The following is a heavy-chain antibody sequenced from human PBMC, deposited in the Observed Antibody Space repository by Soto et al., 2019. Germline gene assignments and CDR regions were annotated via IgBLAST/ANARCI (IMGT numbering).Heavy chain of an antibody. CDR1: GFTFSSYA. CDR2: ISYDGSKI. V-gene: IGHV3-30-3*01. D-gene: IGHD3-22*01. J-gene: IGHJ4*02. Sequence: GGSLRLSCAASGFTFSSYAMHWVRQAPGKGLEWVAVISYDGSKIYYADSVKGRFTISRDNSKNTLYLQMSSLRAEDTAVYYCAKVFYDYDSSGYYYFDYWGQGTMVTASS. CDR3: AKVFYDYDSSGYYYFDY.